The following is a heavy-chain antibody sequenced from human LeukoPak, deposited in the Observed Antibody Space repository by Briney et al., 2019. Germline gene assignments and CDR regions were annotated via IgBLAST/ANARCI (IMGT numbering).Heavy chain of an antibody. V-gene: IGHV3-21*01. Sequence: TGGSLRLSCAASGFDLNSYMLNWVRQAPGKGLEWVSSISSTGSYIYHADSVKGRFTISRDNPGNVVYLQMDSLRAEDTAVYYCSRVAQSGPTGWFDPWGQGTLVTVSS. CDR3: SRVAQSGPTGWFDP. CDR2: ISSTGSYI. D-gene: IGHD1-1*01. CDR1: GFDLNSYM. J-gene: IGHJ5*02.